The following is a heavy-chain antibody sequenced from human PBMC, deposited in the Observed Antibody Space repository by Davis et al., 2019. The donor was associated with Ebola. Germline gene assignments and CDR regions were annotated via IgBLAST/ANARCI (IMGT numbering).Heavy chain of an antibody. J-gene: IGHJ4*02. Sequence: PGGSLRLSCAASGFTFSSYGMHWVRQAPGKGLEWVAVISYDGSNKYYADSVKGRFTISRDNSKNTLYLQMNSLRAEDTAMYYCAKAGGLQPERDYWGQGTLVTVSS. CDR3: AKAGGLQPERDY. V-gene: IGHV3-30*18. CDR1: GFTFSSYG. D-gene: IGHD4-11*01. CDR2: ISYDGSNK.